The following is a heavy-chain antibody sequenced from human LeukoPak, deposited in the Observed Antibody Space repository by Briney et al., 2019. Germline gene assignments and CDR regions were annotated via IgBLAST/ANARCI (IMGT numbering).Heavy chain of an antibody. CDR1: GYTFVNYW. J-gene: IGHJ4*02. D-gene: IGHD2-15*01. Sequence: GESLKISCKGSGYTFVNYWIGRVRQMPGKGLEWMGIIYPIDSDARHSPSFQGQVTFSVDTSIGTAYLQWSSLKASDTAMYYCARHQSQVVSEAFDYWGQGTLVTVSS. CDR2: IYPIDSDA. V-gene: IGHV5-51*01. CDR3: ARHQSQVVSEAFDY.